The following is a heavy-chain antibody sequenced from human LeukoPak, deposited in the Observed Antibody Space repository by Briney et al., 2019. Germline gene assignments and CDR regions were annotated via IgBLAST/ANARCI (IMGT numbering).Heavy chain of an antibody. J-gene: IGHJ6*02. V-gene: IGHV5-51*01. CDR1: GYTFTTYR. Sequence: VESLLTHCEASGYTFTTYRIGWVRQMPGKGLEWMGIIYPGDSDTRYSPSFQGQVTISADKSISTAYLQWSSLKASDTAMYYCARHPPSAAIAAAGTPYGMDVWGQGTTVTVSS. CDR3: ARHPPSAAIAAAGTPYGMDV. CDR2: IYPGDSDT. D-gene: IGHD6-13*01.